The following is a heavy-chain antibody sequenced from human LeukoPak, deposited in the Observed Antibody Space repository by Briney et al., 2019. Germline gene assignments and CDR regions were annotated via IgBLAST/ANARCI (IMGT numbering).Heavy chain of an antibody. D-gene: IGHD2-15*01. Sequence: GGSLRLSCVASGFTVSSNYMSWVRQAPGKGLEWVSAIYGGGSTYYADSVKGRFTISRDNSKNTLYLQMSSLRAEDTAVYYCARVAYAYYYYGMDVWGQGTTVTVSS. V-gene: IGHV3-66*02. J-gene: IGHJ6*02. CDR2: IYGGGST. CDR3: ARVAYAYYYYGMDV. CDR1: GFTVSSNY.